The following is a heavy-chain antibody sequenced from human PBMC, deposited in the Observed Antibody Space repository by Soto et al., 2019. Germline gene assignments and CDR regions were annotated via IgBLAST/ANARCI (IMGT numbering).Heavy chain of an antibody. J-gene: IGHJ5*02. CDR2: SGST. D-gene: IGHD6-19*01. Sequence: PSETLSLTCTVSGGYVSSYYWSWIRQPPGKGLEWIGYSGSTNYNPPLKSRVTISVDTSKNQFSLNLSSVTAADTAVYYCARLSAGWLDPWGQGTLVTVSS. V-gene: IGHV4-59*02. CDR1: GGYVSSYY. CDR3: ARLSAGWLDP.